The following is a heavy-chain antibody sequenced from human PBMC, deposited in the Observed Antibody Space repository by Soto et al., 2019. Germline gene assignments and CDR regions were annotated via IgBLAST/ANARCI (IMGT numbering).Heavy chain of an antibody. J-gene: IGHJ6*02. Sequence: PGGSLRLSCAASGFTVSSNYMSWVRQAPGKGLEWVSVIYSGGSTYYADSVKGRFTISRHNSKNTLYLQMNSLRAEDTAVYYCARDRHPEAAATPFGYYYGMDVWGQGTTVTVSS. D-gene: IGHD6-13*01. CDR1: GFTVSSNY. V-gene: IGHV3-53*04. CDR3: ARDRHPEAAATPFGYYYGMDV. CDR2: IYSGGST.